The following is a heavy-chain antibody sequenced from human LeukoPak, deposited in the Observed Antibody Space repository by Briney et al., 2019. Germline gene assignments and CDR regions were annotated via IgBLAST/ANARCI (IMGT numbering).Heavy chain of an antibody. D-gene: IGHD6-19*01. J-gene: IGHJ4*02. CDR3: ARGVTNIAVGDY. V-gene: IGHV3-23*01. CDR1: GFTFNTYA. CDR2: ISGSGGST. Sequence: GGSLRLSCAASGFTFNTYAMSWARQAPGKGLQWVSVISGSGGSTYYADSVKGRFTISRDISKNIMYLQMNSLRAEDTAIYYCARGVTNIAVGDYWGQGTLVTVSS.